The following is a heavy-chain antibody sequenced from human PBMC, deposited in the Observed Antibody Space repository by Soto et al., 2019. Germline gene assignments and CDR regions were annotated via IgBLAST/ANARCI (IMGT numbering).Heavy chain of an antibody. CDR1: GGSFSGYY. CDR2: INHSGST. Sequence: KTSETLSLTCAVYGGSFSGYYWSWIRQPPGKGLEWIGEINHSGSTNYSPSLKSRVTISVDTSKNQFSLKLSSVTAADTAVYYCARAVGSSGDYFDYWGQGTLVTVSS. V-gene: IGHV4-34*01. D-gene: IGHD3-10*01. J-gene: IGHJ4*02. CDR3: ARAVGSSGDYFDY.